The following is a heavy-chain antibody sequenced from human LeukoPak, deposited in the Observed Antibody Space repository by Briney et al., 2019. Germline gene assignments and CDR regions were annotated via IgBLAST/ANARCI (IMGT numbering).Heavy chain of an antibody. Sequence: PGESLKISCKASGYSFSNYYIAWVRQMPGKGLEWMGIVYPADSDATYSPSFQGQVTISADKSINTAYLQWNSLKASDTAIYYCARRGELGSYFNGPNWYFDLWGRGTLVTVSS. CDR1: GYSFSNYY. CDR3: ARRGELGSYFNGPNWYFDL. D-gene: IGHD3-10*01. J-gene: IGHJ2*01. CDR2: VYPADSDA. V-gene: IGHV5-51*01.